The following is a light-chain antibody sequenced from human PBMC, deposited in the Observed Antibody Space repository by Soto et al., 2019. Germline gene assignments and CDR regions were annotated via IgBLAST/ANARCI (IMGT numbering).Light chain of an antibody. J-gene: IGLJ1*01. Sequence: QSLWTPPPSVSGAPGQRVTIACPGSSSSIGAGYDVHWYQQLPGAAPKLLIYANSNRPSGVPDRFSGSKSGTSASLAITGLQAEDEADYYCQSYDSSLYGYVFGSGTKVTVL. CDR1: SSSIGAGYD. V-gene: IGLV1-40*01. CDR2: ANS. CDR3: QSYDSSLYGYV.